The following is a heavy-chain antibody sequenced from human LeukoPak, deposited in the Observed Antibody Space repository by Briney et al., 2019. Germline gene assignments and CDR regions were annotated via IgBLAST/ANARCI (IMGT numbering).Heavy chain of an antibody. Sequence: VASVKVSCKASGYTFTSYGITWVRQAPGQGLEWMGWISAYNGNTNYAQKLQGRVSMTTNTCASTTYMELRSLRSDDTAVYHCARDWTVVTLNYYYYMDVWGKGTTVTVSS. V-gene: IGHV1-18*01. CDR3: ARDWTVVTLNYYYYMDV. D-gene: IGHD4-23*01. CDR1: GYTFTSYG. CDR2: ISAYNGNT. J-gene: IGHJ6*03.